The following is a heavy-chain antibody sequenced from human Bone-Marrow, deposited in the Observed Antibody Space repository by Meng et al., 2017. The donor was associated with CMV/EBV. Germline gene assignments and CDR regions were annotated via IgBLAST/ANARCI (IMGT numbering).Heavy chain of an antibody. CDR3: ARIGGTIVVIGNYYYYYGMDV. J-gene: IGHJ6*02. D-gene: IGHD1-26*01. CDR2: IFSNDEK. V-gene: IGHV2-26*01. CDR1: GFSLSNARMG. Sequence: SGPTLVKPTETLTLTCTVSGFSLSNARMGVSWIRQPPGKALEWLAHIFSNDEKSYSTSLKSRLTISKDTSKSQVVLTMTNMDPVDTATYYCARIGGTIVVIGNYYYYYGMDVWGQGTTVTVSS.